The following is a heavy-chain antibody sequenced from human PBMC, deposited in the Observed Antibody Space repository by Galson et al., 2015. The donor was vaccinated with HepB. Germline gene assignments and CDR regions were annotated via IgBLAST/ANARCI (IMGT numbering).Heavy chain of an antibody. J-gene: IGHJ5*02. D-gene: IGHD6-13*01. Sequence: SVKVSCKASGGTFSSYAISWVRQAPGQGLEWMGGIIPIFGTANYAQKFQGRVTITADESTSTAYMELSSLRSENTAVYYCARDHVYSSSHGPDEGWFDPWGQGTLVTVSS. CDR2: IIPIFGTA. CDR3: ARDHVYSSSHGPDEGWFDP. CDR1: GGTFSSYA. V-gene: IGHV1-69*13.